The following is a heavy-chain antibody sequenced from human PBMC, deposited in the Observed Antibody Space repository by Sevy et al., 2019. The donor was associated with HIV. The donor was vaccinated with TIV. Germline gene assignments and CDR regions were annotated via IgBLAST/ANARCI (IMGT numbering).Heavy chain of an antibody. V-gene: IGHV1-8*01. CDR3: AALDSCGGDCYYLHY. CDR1: RYTFTSYE. CDR2: VIPNSGKT. J-gene: IGHJ4*02. D-gene: IGHD2-21*02. Sequence: ASVKVSCKASRYTFTSYEINWVRQASGQGLEWMGWVIPNSGKTSYAQKFQGRVAMTRSTSTSTAYMELRSLRPDDTATYYCAALDSCGGDCYYLHYWGQGTLVTVSS.